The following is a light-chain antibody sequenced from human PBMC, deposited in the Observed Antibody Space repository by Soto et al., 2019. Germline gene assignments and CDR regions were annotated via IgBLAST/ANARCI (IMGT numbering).Light chain of an antibody. CDR1: QSVSSSY. CDR2: DAS. V-gene: IGKV3D-20*02. J-gene: IGKJ2*01. CDR3: QQRSNWPPYT. Sequence: EIVMTQSPATLSLSPGERATLSCRASQSVSSSYLAWYQQKPGQAPRLLIYDASNRATGIPARFSGSGSGTDFTLTISSREPEDFAVYYCQQRSNWPPYTFGQGTKVDIK.